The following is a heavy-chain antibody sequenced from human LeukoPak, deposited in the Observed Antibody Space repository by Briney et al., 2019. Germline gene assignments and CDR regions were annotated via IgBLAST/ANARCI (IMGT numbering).Heavy chain of an antibody. V-gene: IGHV3-7*01. Sequence: PGGSLRLSCAASGFTFSSYWMSWVRQAPGKGLEWVANIKQDGSEKYYVDSVKGRFTISRDNAKNSLYLQMNSLRAEDTAVYYCARVHYDFWSGPYYFDYWGQGTLVTVSS. J-gene: IGHJ4*02. CDR1: GFTFSSYW. D-gene: IGHD3-3*01. CDR2: IKQDGSEK. CDR3: ARVHYDFWSGPYYFDY.